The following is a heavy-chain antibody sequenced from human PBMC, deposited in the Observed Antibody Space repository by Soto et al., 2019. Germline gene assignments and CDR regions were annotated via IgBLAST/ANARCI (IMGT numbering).Heavy chain of an antibody. V-gene: IGHV1-18*01. CDR3: ARVYHYLSKGYSSVVFDI. J-gene: IGHJ3*02. D-gene: IGHD2-21*01. CDR1: GYTFTSYG. CDR2: VSAYDGDT. Sequence: GASVKVSCKASGYTFTSYGISWVRQAPGQGLEWMGWVSAYDGDTNYAQKLQGRVTMTTDTSTTTAYMELRSLRSDDTAVYYCARVYHYLSKGYSSVVFDIGGQGKMVTVSS.